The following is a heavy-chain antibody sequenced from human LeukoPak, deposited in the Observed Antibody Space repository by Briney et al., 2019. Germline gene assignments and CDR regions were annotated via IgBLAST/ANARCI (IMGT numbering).Heavy chain of an antibody. Sequence: GGSLRLSCAASGFTFSSYWMHWVRQAPGKGLEWVSYISSSGSTIYYADSVKGRFTISRDNAKNSLYLQMNSLRDEDTAVYYCARGPLGWSDYWGQGTLVTVSS. CDR2: ISSSGSTI. CDR3: ARGPLGWSDY. D-gene: IGHD1-26*01. J-gene: IGHJ4*02. V-gene: IGHV3-48*02. CDR1: GFTFSSYW.